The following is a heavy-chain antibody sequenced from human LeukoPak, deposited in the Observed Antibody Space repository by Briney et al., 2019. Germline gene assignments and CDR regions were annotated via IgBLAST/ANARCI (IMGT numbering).Heavy chain of an antibody. V-gene: IGHV3-43*02. J-gene: IGHJ6*02. CDR1: GFTFDDYA. Sequence: GGSLRLSCAASGFTFDDYAMHWVRQAPGKGLEWVSLISGDGGSTYYADSVKGRFTISRDNSKNSLYLQMNSLRTEGTALYYCAKDRVFDANRASYGMDVWGQGTTVTVSS. CDR3: AKDRVFDANRASYGMDV. CDR2: ISGDGGST. D-gene: IGHD1-14*01.